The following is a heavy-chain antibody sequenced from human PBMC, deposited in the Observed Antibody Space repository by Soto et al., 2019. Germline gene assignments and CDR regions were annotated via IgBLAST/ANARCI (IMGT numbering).Heavy chain of an antibody. Sequence: GGSLRLSCAASGFTFSSYAMSWVRQAPGKGLEWVSAISGSGGSTYYADSVKGRFTISRDNSKNTLYLQMNSLRAEDTAVYYCAATPHFALPHSLTDIVATIFRVWGYFDYWGQGTLVTVSS. J-gene: IGHJ4*02. V-gene: IGHV3-23*01. CDR1: GFTFSSYA. CDR3: AATPHFALPHSLTDIVATIFRVWGYFDY. D-gene: IGHD5-12*01. CDR2: ISGSGGST.